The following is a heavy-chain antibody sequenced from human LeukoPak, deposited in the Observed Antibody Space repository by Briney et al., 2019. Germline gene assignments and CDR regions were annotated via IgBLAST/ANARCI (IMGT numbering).Heavy chain of an antibody. CDR1: GFTFSSYA. CDR3: AKDKGDDFWSGYYPNWFDP. V-gene: IGHV3-23*01. J-gene: IGHJ5*02. Sequence: QPGGSLRLSCAASGFTFSSYAMSWVRQVPGKGLEWVSAISGSGGSTYYADSVKGRFTISRDNSKNTLYLQMNSLRAEDTAVYYCAKDKGDDFWSGYYPNWFDPWGQGTLVTVSS. CDR2: ISGSGGST. D-gene: IGHD3-3*01.